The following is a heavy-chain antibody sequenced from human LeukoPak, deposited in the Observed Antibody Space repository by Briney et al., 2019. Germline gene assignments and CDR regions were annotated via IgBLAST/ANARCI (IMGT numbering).Heavy chain of an antibody. CDR1: GLSLSNYW. J-gene: IGHJ4*02. V-gene: IGHV3-74*01. Sequence: GGSLRLSCAVSGLSLSNYWMHWVRQAPGKGLVWVARTNLHGTTVDYADSVKGRFTISRGNAKNTLFLQMNSLRAEDTAVYYCASAYTYVRLGDHWGQGTLVTVSS. CDR3: ASAYTYVRLGDH. CDR2: TNLHGTTV. D-gene: IGHD3-16*01.